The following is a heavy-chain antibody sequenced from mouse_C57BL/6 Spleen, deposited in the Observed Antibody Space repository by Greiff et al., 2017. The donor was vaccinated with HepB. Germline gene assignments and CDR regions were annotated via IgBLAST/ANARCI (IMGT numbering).Heavy chain of an antibody. J-gene: IGHJ4*01. D-gene: IGHD1-1*01. CDR2: IYWDDDK. CDR3: ARRADYYGSSYGDAMDY. Sequence: QVTLKECGPGILQSSQTLSLTCSFSGFSLSTSGMGVSWIRQPSGKGLEWLAHIYWDDDKRYNPSLKSRLTISKDTSRNQVFLKITSVDTADTATYYCARRADYYGSSYGDAMDYWGQGTSVTVSS. V-gene: IGHV8-12*01. CDR1: GFSLSTSGMG.